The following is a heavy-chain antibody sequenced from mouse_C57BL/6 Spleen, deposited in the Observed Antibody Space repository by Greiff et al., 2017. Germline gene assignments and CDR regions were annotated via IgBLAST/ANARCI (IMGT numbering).Heavy chain of an antibody. Sequence: VQLQQSGPELVKPGASVKISCKASGYTFTDYYMNWVKQSHGKSLEWIGDINPNNGGTSYNQKFKGKATLTVDKSSSTAYMELRSLTSEDSAVYYCARFPLSSWFAYWGQGTLVTVSA. CDR1: GYTFTDYY. CDR3: ARFPLSSWFAY. CDR2: INPNNGGT. V-gene: IGHV1-26*01. J-gene: IGHJ3*01. D-gene: IGHD6-5*01.